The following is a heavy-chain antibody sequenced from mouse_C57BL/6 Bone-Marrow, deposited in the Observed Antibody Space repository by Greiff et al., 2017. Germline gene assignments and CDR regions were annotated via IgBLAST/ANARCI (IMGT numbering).Heavy chain of an antibody. D-gene: IGHD1-1*01. V-gene: IGHV1-53*01. J-gene: IGHJ4*01. CDR2: INPSNGGT. CDR1: GYTFTSYW. CDR3: ARGPDYYGSSYYAMDY. Sequence: QVQLQQPGAELVKPGASVKVSCKASGYTFTSYWMHWVKQRPGQGLEWIGNINPSNGGTNYNEKFKSKATLTVDKSSSTAYMQLSSLTSEDSAVYYCARGPDYYGSSYYAMDYWGQGTSVTVSS.